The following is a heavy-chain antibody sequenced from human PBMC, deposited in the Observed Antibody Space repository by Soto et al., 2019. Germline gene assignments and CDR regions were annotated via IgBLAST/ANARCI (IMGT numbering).Heavy chain of an antibody. CDR3: GRDLPEMATTKVIYGMDV. V-gene: IGHV1-69*12. Sequence: QVQLVQSGAEVKKPGSSVKVSCKASGGTFSSYAISWVRQAPGQGLEWMGGIIPIFGTADYAQKFQGRVTITADESTSTAYMELSSLRSEDTAVYYCGRDLPEMATTKVIYGMDVWGQGTTVTVSS. CDR1: GGTFSSYA. J-gene: IGHJ6*02. CDR2: IIPIFGTA. D-gene: IGHD5-12*01.